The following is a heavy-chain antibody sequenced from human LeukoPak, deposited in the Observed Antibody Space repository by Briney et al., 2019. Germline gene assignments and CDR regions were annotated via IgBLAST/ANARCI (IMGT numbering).Heavy chain of an antibody. CDR2: INPNSGGT. CDR3: ARTNYYDSYYFDY. Sequence: ASVKVSRKASGYTFTGYYMHWVRQAPGQGLEWMGWINPNSGGTKYAQKFQGRVSMTRDTSISTAYMELSGLRSDDTAVYYCARTNYYDSYYFDYWGQGTLVTVSS. V-gene: IGHV1-2*02. CDR1: GYTFTGYY. J-gene: IGHJ4*02. D-gene: IGHD3-22*01.